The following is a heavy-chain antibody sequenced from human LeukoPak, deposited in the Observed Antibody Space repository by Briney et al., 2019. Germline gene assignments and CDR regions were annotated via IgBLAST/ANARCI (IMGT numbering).Heavy chain of an antibody. V-gene: IGHV3-23*01. J-gene: IGHJ4*02. CDR2: IIGRGGSS. D-gene: IGHD4-23*01. CDR3: AKHPGPYGGNPFNS. Sequence: TGGSLRLSCAASGFTFNNFALSWVRQAPEKGLELVATIIGRGGSSSHAASVKGRFTISRDNSNNTLYLHMSSLRADDTAVYYCAKHPGPYGGNPFNSWGLGMLVTVSS. CDR1: GFTFNNFA.